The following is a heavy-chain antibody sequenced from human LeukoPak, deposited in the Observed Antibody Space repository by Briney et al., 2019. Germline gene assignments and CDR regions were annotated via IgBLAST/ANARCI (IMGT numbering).Heavy chain of an antibody. V-gene: IGHV4-38-2*02. CDR1: GYSISSGYY. D-gene: IGHD6-13*01. J-gene: IGHJ4*02. CDR2: IYHSGST. CDR3: ARVNNAAAAGYYFDY. Sequence: PSETLSLTCTVSGYSISSGYYWGWIRQPPGKGLEWIGSIYHSGSTYYNPSLKSRVTISVDKSRNQFSLKLSSVTAADTAVYYCARVNNAAAAGYYFDYWGQGTLVTVSS.